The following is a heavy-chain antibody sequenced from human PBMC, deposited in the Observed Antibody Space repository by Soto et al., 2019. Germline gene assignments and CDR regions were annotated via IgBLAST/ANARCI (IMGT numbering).Heavy chain of an antibody. Sequence: QVQLVESGGGVVQPGRSLRLSCAASGFTFSSYGMHWVRQAPGKGLEWVAVISYDGSNKYYADSVKGRFTISRDNSKNTLYLQMNSLRAEDTAVYYCAKDFGEITIFGVVITHYYYYYGMDVWGQGTTVTVSS. CDR3: AKDFGEITIFGVVITHYYYYYGMDV. J-gene: IGHJ6*02. CDR2: ISYDGSNK. V-gene: IGHV3-30*18. CDR1: GFTFSSYG. D-gene: IGHD3-3*01.